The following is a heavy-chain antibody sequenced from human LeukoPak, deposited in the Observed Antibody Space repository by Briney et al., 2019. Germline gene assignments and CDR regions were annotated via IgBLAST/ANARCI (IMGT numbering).Heavy chain of an antibody. D-gene: IGHD6-6*01. V-gene: IGHV1-69*04. CDR2: IIPILGIA. Sequence: GASVKVSCTASGGTFSSYAISWVRQAPGQGLEWMGRIIPILGIANYAQKFQGRVTITADKSTSTAYMELSSLRSEDTAVYYCARDLIAARPYYYMDVWGKGTTVTVSS. CDR3: ARDLIAARPYYYMDV. CDR1: GGTFSSYA. J-gene: IGHJ6*03.